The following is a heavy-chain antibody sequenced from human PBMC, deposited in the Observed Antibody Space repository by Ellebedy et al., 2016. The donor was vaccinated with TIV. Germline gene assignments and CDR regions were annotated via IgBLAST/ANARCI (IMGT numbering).Heavy chain of an antibody. Sequence: SETLSLXXTVSGGSISSSGYYWGCIRQPPGKGLEWIGSIYDSGRTHYNPSLKSRVTISVDTSKNQFSLKLISVTAADTAVYYCAREEVMRGVPHFTSWGQGTLVTVSS. V-gene: IGHV4-39*07. CDR3: AREEVMRGVPHFTS. J-gene: IGHJ4*02. CDR1: GGSISSSGYY. CDR2: IYDSGRT. D-gene: IGHD3-10*01.